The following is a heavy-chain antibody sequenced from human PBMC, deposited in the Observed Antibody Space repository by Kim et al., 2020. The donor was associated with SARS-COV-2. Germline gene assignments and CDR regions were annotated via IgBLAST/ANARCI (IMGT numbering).Heavy chain of an antibody. CDR3: AKVGSSSWYFNYYYYGMDV. CDR1: GFTFSSYG. J-gene: IGHJ6*02. D-gene: IGHD6-13*01. Sequence: GGSLRLSCAASGFTFSSYGMHWVRQAPGKGLEWVAVISYDGSNKYYADSVKGRFTISRDNSKNTLYLQMNSLRAEDTAVYYCAKVGSSSWYFNYYYYGMDVWGQGTTVTVSS. V-gene: IGHV3-30*18. CDR2: ISYDGSNK.